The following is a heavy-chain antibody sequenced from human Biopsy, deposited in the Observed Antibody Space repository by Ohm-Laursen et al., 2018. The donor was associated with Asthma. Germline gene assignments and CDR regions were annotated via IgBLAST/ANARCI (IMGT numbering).Heavy chain of an antibody. Sequence: SLRLSCAASRFSFSAFGMHWVRQAPGKGLEWVAHIRSDGATKYYADSVNGRFTVSRDDSKNTLYLQMNSLRPDDTAVYYCARDVMEWYLPAFDFWGQGTLVTISS. V-gene: IGHV3-30*02. CDR1: RFSFSAFG. J-gene: IGHJ4*02. CDR2: IRSDGATK. CDR3: ARDVMEWYLPAFDF. D-gene: IGHD3-3*01.